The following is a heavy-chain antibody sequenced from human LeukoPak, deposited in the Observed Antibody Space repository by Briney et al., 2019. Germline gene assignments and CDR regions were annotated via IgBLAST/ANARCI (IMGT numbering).Heavy chain of an antibody. CDR2: INHSGST. Sequence: PSETLSLTCAVYGGSFSGYYWSWIRQPPGKGLEWIGEINHSGSTNYNPSLKSRVTISVDTSKNQFSLKLSSVTAADTAVYYCARGYQGYCSGGSCYSRWFDPWGQGTLVTVSS. V-gene: IGHV4-34*01. J-gene: IGHJ5*02. D-gene: IGHD2-15*01. CDR3: ARGYQGYCSGGSCYSRWFDP. CDR1: GGSFSGYY.